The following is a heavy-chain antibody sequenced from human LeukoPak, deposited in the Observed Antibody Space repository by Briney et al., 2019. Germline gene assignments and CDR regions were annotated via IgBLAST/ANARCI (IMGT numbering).Heavy chain of an antibody. J-gene: IGHJ4*02. CDR3: AKYCCPKQLAMGGYFDY. Sequence: GGSLRLSCAASGFTFSSYSMNWVRQAPGKGLEWVSSISGSGGSTYYADSVKGRFTISRDNSKNTLYLQMNSLRAEDTAVYYCAKYCCPKQLAMGGYFDYWGQGTLVTVSS. D-gene: IGHD6-6*01. V-gene: IGHV3-23*01. CDR2: ISGSGGST. CDR1: GFTFSSYS.